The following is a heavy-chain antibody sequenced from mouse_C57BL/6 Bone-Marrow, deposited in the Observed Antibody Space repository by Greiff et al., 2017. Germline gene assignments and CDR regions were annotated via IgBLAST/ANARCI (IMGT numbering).Heavy chain of an antibody. CDR3: ARSGLTGIAMDY. CDR1: GYTFTSYW. CDR2: IDPSDSYT. V-gene: IGHV1-69*01. D-gene: IGHD4-1*01. J-gene: IGHJ4*01. Sequence: QVQLQQPGAELVMPGASVKLSCKASGYTFTSYWMHWVKQRPGPGLEWIGEIDPSDSYTNYNQKFKGKSTLTVDKSSSTAYMQLSSLTSEDSAVYYCARSGLTGIAMDYWGQGTSVTVSS.